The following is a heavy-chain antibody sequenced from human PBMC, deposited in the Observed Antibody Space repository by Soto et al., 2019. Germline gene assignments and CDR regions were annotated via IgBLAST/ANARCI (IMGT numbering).Heavy chain of an antibody. CDR1: GYNFIDYD. V-gene: IGHV1-8*01. J-gene: IGHJ5*02. D-gene: IGHD6-19*01. Sequence: QVQLVQSGAEVKKPGASVKVSCKASGYNFIDYDINWMRQSTGQGLEWMGWMTPNSGNTGYAQKFQGRVTLTRDNSTGTAYMELSSLKTEDTAVYYWSRNPYGSGLFDPWGQGTLVTVSS. CDR3: SRNPYGSGLFDP. CDR2: MTPNSGNT.